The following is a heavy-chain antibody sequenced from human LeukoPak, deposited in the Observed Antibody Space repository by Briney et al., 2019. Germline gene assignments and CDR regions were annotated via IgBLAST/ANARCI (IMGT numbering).Heavy chain of an antibody. V-gene: IGHV3-7*03. CDR1: GFTFSNYW. Sequence: GGSLRLSCAASGFTFSNYWMSWVRQAPGKGLEWVANIKEDGSEKYYVDAVKGRFTISRDNAKNSLYLQVNSLRAEDTAVYFCARDRSLASWGQGTLVTVSS. CDR3: ARDRSLAS. CDR2: IKEDGSEK. D-gene: IGHD3-16*02. J-gene: IGHJ5*02.